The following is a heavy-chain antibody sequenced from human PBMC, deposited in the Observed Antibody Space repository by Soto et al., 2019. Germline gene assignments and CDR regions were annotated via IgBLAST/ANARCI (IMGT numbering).Heavy chain of an antibody. CDR2: IYPGDSDT. V-gene: IGHV5-51*01. Sequence: ESLKISFKGSGYSLTSYWIGWVRQMPGKGLEWMGIIYPGDSDTRYSPSFQGQVTISADKSISTAYLQWSSLKASDTAMYYCARSRDPDAFDIWGQGTMVTVSS. CDR3: ARSRDPDAFDI. J-gene: IGHJ3*02. CDR1: GYSLTSYW.